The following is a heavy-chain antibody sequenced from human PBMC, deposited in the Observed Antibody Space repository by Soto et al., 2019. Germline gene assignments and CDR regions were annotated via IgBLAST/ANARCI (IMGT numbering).Heavy chain of an antibody. Sequence: SETLSLTCTVSGGSISSGGYYWYWIRQHPGKGLESIGCIFYSASTYYNPSLKSRVTMSVDTSKNQFSLKLSSVTAADTAVYYCARGGVVATTPFDFWGQGTLVTVSS. CDR3: ARGGVVATTPFDF. CDR2: IFYSAST. V-gene: IGHV4-31*03. J-gene: IGHJ4*02. D-gene: IGHD5-12*01. CDR1: GGSISSGGYY.